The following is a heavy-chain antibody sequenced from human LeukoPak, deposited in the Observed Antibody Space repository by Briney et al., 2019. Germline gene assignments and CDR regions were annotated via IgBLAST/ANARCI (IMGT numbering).Heavy chain of an antibody. CDR3: ARVADCSGGSCYSPGIDY. V-gene: IGHV1-3*01. CDR1: GYTFTSYA. J-gene: IGHJ4*02. D-gene: IGHD2-15*01. Sequence: ASVKVSCKASGYTFTSYAMHWVRQAPGQRLEWMGWINAGNGNTKYSQKFQGRVTITGDTSASTAYMELRSLRSDDTAVYYCARVADCSGGSCYSPGIDYWGQGTLVTVSS. CDR2: INAGNGNT.